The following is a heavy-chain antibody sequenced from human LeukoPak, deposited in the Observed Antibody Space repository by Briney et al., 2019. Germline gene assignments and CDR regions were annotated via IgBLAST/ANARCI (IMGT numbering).Heavy chain of an antibody. Sequence: GRSLRLSCTTSGXSFSNYGFHWVRQAPGKGLEWVSLIWYDGSKKYYVDSVRGRFTISRDNAKNSLYLQMNSLRDEDTAVYYCARESYDSSGYYLGFDYWGQGTLVTVSS. V-gene: IGHV3-33*01. D-gene: IGHD3-22*01. CDR1: GXSFSNYG. J-gene: IGHJ4*02. CDR3: ARESYDSSGYYLGFDY. CDR2: IWYDGSKK.